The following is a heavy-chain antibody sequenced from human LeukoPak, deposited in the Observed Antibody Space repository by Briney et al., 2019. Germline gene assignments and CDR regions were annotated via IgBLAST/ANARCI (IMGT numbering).Heavy chain of an antibody. D-gene: IGHD5-12*01. V-gene: IGHV1-58*01. CDR2: IVVGSGNT. CDR3: AARGYSGYVTPESPLIDY. Sequence: RASVKVSCKASGYTFTSSAVQWVRQARGQRLEWIGWIVVGSGNTNYAQKFQERVTITRDMSTSTAYMELSSLRSEDTAVYYCAARGYSGYVTPESPLIDYWGQGTLVTVSS. CDR1: GYTFTSSA. J-gene: IGHJ4*02.